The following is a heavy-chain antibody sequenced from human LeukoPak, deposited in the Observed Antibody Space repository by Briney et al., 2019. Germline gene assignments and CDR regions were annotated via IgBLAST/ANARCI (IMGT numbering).Heavy chain of an antibody. V-gene: IGHV3-7*04. CDR1: GFIFSGYW. Sequence: GGPLRLSCAASGFIFSGYWMSWVRQPAGKGLEWVANINQEENEKYYLDSVKGRFTISRDNAKNSLYLEMNSLRAEDTAVYYCARESRSSHDSGSYSPFGIWGRGTMVTVSS. CDR3: ARESRSSHDSGSYSPFGI. D-gene: IGHD3-10*01. CDR2: INQEENEK. J-gene: IGHJ3*02.